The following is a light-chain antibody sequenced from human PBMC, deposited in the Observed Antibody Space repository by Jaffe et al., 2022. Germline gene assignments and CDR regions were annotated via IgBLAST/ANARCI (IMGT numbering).Light chain of an antibody. V-gene: IGLV2-23*02. CDR3: CSYAGSTTWL. CDR1: SSNVGSYNF. J-gene: IGLJ3*02. Sequence: QSALTQPASVSGSPGQSITISCTGTSSNVGSYNFVSWYQQHPGKAPKLMIYEVIKRPSGVSNRFSGSKSGNTASLTISGLQAEDEADYYCCSYAGSTTWLFGGGTKLTVL. CDR2: EVI.